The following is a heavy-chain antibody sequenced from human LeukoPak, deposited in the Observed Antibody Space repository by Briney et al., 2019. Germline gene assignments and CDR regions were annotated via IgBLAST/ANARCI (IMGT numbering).Heavy chain of an antibody. Sequence: KAGGSLRLSCAASEFTFSSYWMHWVRQAPGKGLMWVSRINSDGSRINYADSVKGRFTISRDNAKNTLYLQMNSLRDEDTAVYYCARATSYSYGMDVWGQGTTVTVSS. CDR1: EFTFSSYW. D-gene: IGHD2-21*01. J-gene: IGHJ6*02. V-gene: IGHV3-74*01. CDR3: ARATSYSYGMDV. CDR2: INSDGSRI.